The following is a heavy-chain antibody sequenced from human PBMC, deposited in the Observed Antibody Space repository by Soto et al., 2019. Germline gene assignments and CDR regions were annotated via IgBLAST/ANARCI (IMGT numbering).Heavy chain of an antibody. CDR3: ARGYCRSTSCTLYYFDY. CDR2: IKQDGSEK. D-gene: IGHD2-2*01. J-gene: IGHJ4*02. Sequence: EVQLVESGGGLVQPGGSLRLSCAASGFTFSSYWMSWVRQAPGKGLEWVANIKQDGSEKYYVDSVKGRFTISRDNAKNSLYPQMNSLRAEDTAVYYCARGYCRSTSCTLYYFDYWGQGTLVTVAS. V-gene: IGHV3-7*01. CDR1: GFTFSSYW.